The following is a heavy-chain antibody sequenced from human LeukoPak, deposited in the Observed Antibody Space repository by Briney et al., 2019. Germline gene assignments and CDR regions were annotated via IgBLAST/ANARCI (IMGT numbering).Heavy chain of an antibody. V-gene: IGHV4-31*03. J-gene: IGHJ4*02. D-gene: IGHD3-10*01. CDR3: ARFTMVRGVIITSYREYYFDY. CDR2: IYYSGST. Sequence: SQTLSLTCTVSGGSISSGGYYWSWIRQHPGKGLEWIGCIYYSGSTYYNPSLKSRVTISVDTSKNQFSLKLSSVTAADTAVYYCARFTMVRGVIITSYREYYFDYWGQGTLVTVSS. CDR1: GGSISSGGYY.